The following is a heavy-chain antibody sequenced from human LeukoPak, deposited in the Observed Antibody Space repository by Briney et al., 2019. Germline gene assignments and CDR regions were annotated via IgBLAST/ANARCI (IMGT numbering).Heavy chain of an antibody. Sequence: PGGSLRLSCTASGFALGSFAMHWVRQGAGKGLEYISAISVNGNTTYYDTSVKGRFVISRDNSRNKLYLQMGRLRPEDTAMYFCVRGGASGIDYWGRGALVTV. V-gene: IGHV3-64*01. D-gene: IGHD1-26*01. CDR1: GFALGSFA. J-gene: IGHJ4*02. CDR2: ISVNGNTT. CDR3: VRGGASGIDY.